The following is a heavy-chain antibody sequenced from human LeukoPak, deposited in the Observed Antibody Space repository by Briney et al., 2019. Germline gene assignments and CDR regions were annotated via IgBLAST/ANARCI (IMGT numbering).Heavy chain of an antibody. J-gene: IGHJ4*01. CDR2: IKPDGSEK. V-gene: IGHV3-7*01. Sequence: GGSLRLSCAGSGFNFRDHWMSWLRQAPGKGPEWVAHIKPDGSEKYYVDSVKGRFIISRDDARNSMSLQMNSLRAEDTAVYYCAGSFGDVKNFWGQGTLVTVSS. D-gene: IGHD3-10*01. CDR3: AGSFGDVKNF. CDR1: GFNFRDHW.